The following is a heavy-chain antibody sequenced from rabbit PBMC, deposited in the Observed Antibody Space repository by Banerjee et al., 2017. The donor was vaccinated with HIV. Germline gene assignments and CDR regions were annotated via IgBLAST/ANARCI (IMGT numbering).Heavy chain of an antibody. Sequence: QEQLVESGGGLVKPGASLTLTCIASGVSFSGDSYMCWVRQAPGKGLEWIVCIDTGSSGFTYFASWAKGRFTISKTSSTTVTLQMTSLIAADTATYFCARDSGSSFSSYGMDLWGPGTLVTVS. CDR3: ARDSGSSFSSYGMDL. J-gene: IGHJ6*01. CDR1: GVSFSGDSY. CDR2: IDTGSSGFT. V-gene: IGHV1S45*01. D-gene: IGHD8-1*01.